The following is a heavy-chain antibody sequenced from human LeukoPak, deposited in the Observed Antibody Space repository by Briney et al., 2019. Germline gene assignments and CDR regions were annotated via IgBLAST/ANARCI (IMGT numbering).Heavy chain of an antibody. J-gene: IGHJ5*02. CDR1: GGSLSSYY. V-gene: IGHV4-4*07. CDR3: AREVAVAWNWFDP. CDR2: IYDSGRT. D-gene: IGHD6-19*01. Sequence: SSETLSLTCTVSGGSLSSYYWTWIRQPAGKGLEWIGRIYDSGRTNYCPSLKSRVTISLDKSKNQFSLKLNSVTAADTAVYYCAREVAVAWNWFDPWGQGILVTVSS.